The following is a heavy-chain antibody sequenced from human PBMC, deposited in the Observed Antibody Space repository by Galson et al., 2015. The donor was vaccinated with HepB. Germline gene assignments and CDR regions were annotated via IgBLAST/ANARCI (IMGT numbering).Heavy chain of an antibody. J-gene: IGHJ4*02. CDR3: AKTTMQWELLPGDY. CDR1: GFTFSNYA. V-gene: IGHV3-23*01. D-gene: IGHD1-26*01. CDR2: ISGSVGNT. Sequence: SLRLSCAASGFTFSNYAMNWVRQAPGKGLEWVSGISGSVGNTYYADSVKGRFTISRDNSRNTLYLQMNCLRAEDTATYYCAKTTMQWELLPGDYWGQGTLVTVSS.